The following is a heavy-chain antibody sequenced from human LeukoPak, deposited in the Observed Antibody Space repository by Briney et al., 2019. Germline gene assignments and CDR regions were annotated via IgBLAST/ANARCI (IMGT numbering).Heavy chain of an antibody. CDR2: IYYSGST. CDR3: ARAMTIANYCFDY. V-gene: IGHV4-30-4*01. Sequence: SETLSLTCTVSGGSISSGNYYWSWIRQPPGKGLEWIGYIYYSGSTYYNPSLKSRVTISVDTSKNQFSLKLSSVTAADTAVYYCARAMTIANYCFDYWGQGTLVTVSS. D-gene: IGHD4/OR15-4a*01. J-gene: IGHJ4*02. CDR1: GGSISSGNYY.